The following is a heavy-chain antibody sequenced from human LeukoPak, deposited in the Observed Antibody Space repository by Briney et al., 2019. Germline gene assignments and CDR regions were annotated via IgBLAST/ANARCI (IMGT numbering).Heavy chain of an antibody. J-gene: IGHJ4*02. Sequence: RLGGSLRLSCAASGFIFRSYTMNWVRQAPGKGLEWVSDISSSGSTIHYADSVKGRFTISGDNAENSLYLQMTSLRGDDTAVYYCARDEPIGVVSGWGQGTLVTVSS. V-gene: IGHV3-48*01. CDR3: ARDEPIGVVSG. CDR2: ISSSGSTI. CDR1: GFIFRSYT. D-gene: IGHD3-3*01.